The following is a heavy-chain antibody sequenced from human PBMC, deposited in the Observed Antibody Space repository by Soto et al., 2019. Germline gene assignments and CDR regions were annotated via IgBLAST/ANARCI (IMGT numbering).Heavy chain of an antibody. V-gene: IGHV3-23*01. J-gene: IGHJ4*02. CDR3: AQPSIAASNYFDY. CDR2: ISSSGSST. Sequence: PGGSLRLSCAASGFTFNSYAMSWVRQAPGKGLEWVSAISSSGSSTYYAGSVKGRFTISRDNSKNTLYLQMNSLRAEDTAVYFCAQPSIAASNYFDYWGQGTLVTVSS. D-gene: IGHD6-6*01. CDR1: GFTFNSYA.